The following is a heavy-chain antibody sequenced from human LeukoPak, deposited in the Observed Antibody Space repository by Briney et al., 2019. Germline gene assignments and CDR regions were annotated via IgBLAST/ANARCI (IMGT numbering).Heavy chain of an antibody. V-gene: IGHV4-59*01. CDR3: ARAYSSSSPTFDY. CDR2: IYYSGST. Sequence: SETLSLTCTVSGGSISSYYWSWIRQPPGKGLEWIGYIYYSGSTNYNPSLKSRVTISVDTSNNQFSLKLSSVTAADTAVYYCARAYSSSSPTFDYWGQGTLVTVSS. D-gene: IGHD6-6*01. J-gene: IGHJ4*02. CDR1: GGSISSYY.